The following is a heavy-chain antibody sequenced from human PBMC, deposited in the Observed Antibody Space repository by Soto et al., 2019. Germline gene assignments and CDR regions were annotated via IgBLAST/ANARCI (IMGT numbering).Heavy chain of an antibody. CDR3: VMVDNYVTPTPQDV. D-gene: IGHD3-16*01. CDR2: ISPYTGNT. V-gene: IGHV1-18*01. Sequence: QVQLVQSGAEVKKPGASVKVSCKASGYIFVNYGIAWVRQAPGQGLEWMGWISPYTGNTHSATKVQGRLTMTTDSSTSTAYVDLGSRTSDDTAVYYCVMVDNYVTPTPQDVWGQGTTVTVSS. J-gene: IGHJ6*02. CDR1: GYIFVNYG.